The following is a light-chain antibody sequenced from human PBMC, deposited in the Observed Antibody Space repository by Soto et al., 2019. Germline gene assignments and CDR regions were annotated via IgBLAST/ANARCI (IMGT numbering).Light chain of an antibody. J-gene: IGKJ4*01. Sequence: DIQMTQSPSSVSASVGDRVTITCRASEGIDSWLAWYQQKPGKAPKLLISAASSLQSGVPTRFSGSGFGTDFPLTITRLQPEDFAIYYCQQGIHFPLAFGGGTRVDIK. CDR2: AAS. V-gene: IGKV1-12*01. CDR1: EGIDSW. CDR3: QQGIHFPLA.